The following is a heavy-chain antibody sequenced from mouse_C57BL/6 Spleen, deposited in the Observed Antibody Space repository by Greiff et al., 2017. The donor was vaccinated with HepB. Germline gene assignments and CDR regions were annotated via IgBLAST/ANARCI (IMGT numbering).Heavy chain of an antibody. D-gene: IGHD1-1*01. CDR2: IDPETGGT. Sequence: VQLVESGAELVRPGASVTLSCKASGYTFTDYEMHWVKQTPVHGLEWIGAIDPETGGTAYNQKFKGKAILTADKSSSTAYMELRSLTSEDSAVYYCYYVKAWFAYWGQGTLVTVSA. J-gene: IGHJ3*01. CDR1: GYTFTDYE. V-gene: IGHV1-15*01. CDR3: YYVKAWFAY.